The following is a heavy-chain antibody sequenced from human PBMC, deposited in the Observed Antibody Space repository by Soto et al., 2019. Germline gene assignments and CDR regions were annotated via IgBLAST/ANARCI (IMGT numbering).Heavy chain of an antibody. J-gene: IGHJ4*02. CDR1: GYSFTSYW. CDR3: ASQYYDFWSGYPQGFDY. V-gene: IGHV5-51*01. Sequence: GASLKISCKGSGYSFTSYWIGWVRQMPGKGLEWMGIIYPGDSDTRYSPSFQGQVTISADKSISTAYLQWSSLKASDTAMYYCASQYYDFWSGYPQGFDYWGQGTLVTVSS. CDR2: IYPGDSDT. D-gene: IGHD3-3*01.